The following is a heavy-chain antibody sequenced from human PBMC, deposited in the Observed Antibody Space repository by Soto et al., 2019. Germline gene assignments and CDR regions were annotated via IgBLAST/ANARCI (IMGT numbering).Heavy chain of an antibody. D-gene: IGHD6-19*01. V-gene: IGHV6-1*01. CDR1: GDSVSSNSVA. J-gene: IGHJ4*02. Sequence: QTLSITCAISGDSVSSNSVAWNWIRQSPSRSLEWLGRIYYRSKWYNDYAVSVKSRININPDTSKNQFSLQLNSVTPEDTAVYYCARFGGGWWFDYWGQGTLVTVSS. CDR3: ARFGGGWWFDY. CDR2: IYYRSKWYN.